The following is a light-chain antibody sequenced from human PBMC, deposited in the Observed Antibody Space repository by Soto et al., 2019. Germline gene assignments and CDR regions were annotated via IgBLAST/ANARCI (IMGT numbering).Light chain of an antibody. CDR1: QTISSW. V-gene: IGKV1-5*01. CDR3: QQYYTYAT. CDR2: DAS. J-gene: IGKJ5*01. Sequence: DIQMTQSPSTLSASVGDRVTITCRASQTISSWLAWYQQKPGKAPKLLIYDASSLESGVPSRFSGSGSGTEFNFTITGLQPDDFATYFCQQYYTYATFGHGTRLEIK.